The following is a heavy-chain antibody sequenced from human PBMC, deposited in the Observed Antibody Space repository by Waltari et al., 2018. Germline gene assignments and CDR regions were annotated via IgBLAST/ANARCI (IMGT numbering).Heavy chain of an antibody. CDR1: GFTVNTYA. J-gene: IGHJ4*02. CDR2: FSATDGST. CDR3: ARCSVTAAGTGAFDY. D-gene: IGHD6-13*01. Sequence: EVQLLESGGGLVQPGGSLRLSCAASGFTVNTYAMTWVRQAPGKGLEWVSAFSATDGSTQYADSVKGRFTISRDTSKNTLYLQMSSLRDEDTAIYYCARCSVTAAGTGAFDYWGQGTLVTVSS. V-gene: IGHV3-23*01.